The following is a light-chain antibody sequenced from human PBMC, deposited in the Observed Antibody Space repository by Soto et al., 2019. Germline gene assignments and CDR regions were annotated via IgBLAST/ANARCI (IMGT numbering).Light chain of an antibody. CDR3: QQSYNITFT. J-gene: IGKJ3*01. CDR2: GGS. V-gene: IGKV1-39*01. Sequence: DIQMTQSPSSMAASVGERVTITCRASQNIHSFLNWYQQKPGKAPQVLIYGGSALQSGVPSRFSGSGSGTDCTLTISSLQPEDGTSYFCQQSYNITFTFGPGTKVDNK. CDR1: QNIHSF.